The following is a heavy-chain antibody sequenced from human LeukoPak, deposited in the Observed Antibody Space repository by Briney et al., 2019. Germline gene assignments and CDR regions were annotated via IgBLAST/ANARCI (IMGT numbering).Heavy chain of an antibody. CDR3: ARDRMVTYFDY. CDR2: ISYDGSNK. CDR1: GFTFSNYG. D-gene: IGHD5-18*01. V-gene: IGHV3-30*03. Sequence: PGGSLRLSCTASGFTFSNYGMHWVRQAPGKGLEWVAVISYDGSNKYYADSVKGRFTISRDNSKNTLYLQMNSLRAEDTAMYYCARDRMVTYFDYWGQGTLVTVSS. J-gene: IGHJ4*02.